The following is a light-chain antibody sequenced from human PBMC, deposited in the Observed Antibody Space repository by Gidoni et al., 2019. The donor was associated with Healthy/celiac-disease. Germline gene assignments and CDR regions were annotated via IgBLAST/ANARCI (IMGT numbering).Light chain of an antibody. V-gene: IGKV1-5*03. J-gene: IGKJ1*01. CDR3: QQCNSYSGT. CDR2: NAS. CDR1: QSISSC. Sequence: DIQMTHYPSTLSASVGDRVTITCRARQSISSCLAWYQQKPGKAPKLLIYNASSLESGVPSRFSGSGSGTEFTLTISSLQPDDFATYYCQQCNSYSGTFGQGTKVEIK.